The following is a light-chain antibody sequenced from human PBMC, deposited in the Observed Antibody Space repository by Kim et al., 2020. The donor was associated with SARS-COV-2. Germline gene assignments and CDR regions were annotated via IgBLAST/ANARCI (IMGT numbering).Light chain of an antibody. CDR1: QSVTSN. CDR2: GAS. CDR3: QQYNRWPPYI. Sequence: VSPGERATLSCRASQSVTSNLAWYQQRPGQAPRLLIYGASIRATGIPDRFSGSGSGTEFTLTISSLQHEDFALYYCQQYNRWPPYIFGQGTKLEI. J-gene: IGKJ2*01. V-gene: IGKV3-15*01.